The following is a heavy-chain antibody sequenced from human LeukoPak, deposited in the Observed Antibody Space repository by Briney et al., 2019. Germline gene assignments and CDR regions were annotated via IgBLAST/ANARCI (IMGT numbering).Heavy chain of an antibody. J-gene: IGHJ3*02. CDR2: ISSSSSTI. D-gene: IGHD4-17*01. CDR1: GFTFSSYR. V-gene: IGHV3-48*01. CDR3: AREPFYGDYDAFDI. Sequence: PGGSLRLSCAASGFTFSSYRMTWVRQAPGKGLEWVSYISSSSSTIYYADSVKGRFTISRDNAKNSLYLQMNSLRAEDTAVYYCAREPFYGDYDAFDIWGQGTMVTVSS.